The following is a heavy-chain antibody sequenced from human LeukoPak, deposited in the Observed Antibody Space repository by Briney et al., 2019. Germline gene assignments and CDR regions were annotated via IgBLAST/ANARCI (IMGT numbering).Heavy chain of an antibody. CDR1: GGSFSGYY. CDR3: ARGRILRFLEWFPFDY. V-gene: IGHV4-34*01. Sequence: SETLSLTCAVYGGSFSGYYWSWIRQPPGKGLEWIGEINHSGSTNYNPSLKSRVTISVDTSKNQFSLKLSSVTAADTAVYYCARGRILRFLEWFPFDYWGQRTLVTVSS. J-gene: IGHJ4*02. CDR2: INHSGST. D-gene: IGHD3-3*01.